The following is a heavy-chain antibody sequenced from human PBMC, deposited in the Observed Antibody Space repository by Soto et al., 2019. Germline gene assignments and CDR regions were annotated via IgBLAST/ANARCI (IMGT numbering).Heavy chain of an antibody. D-gene: IGHD4-17*01. CDR2: INAANGIT. CDR1: GYIFTKYA. V-gene: IGHV1-3*01. CDR3: TREILAYGDYVFGF. Sequence: QVLLVQSGAEAKKHGASVKLSCKASGYIFTKYALHWVRQAPGQRPEWLGWINAANGITKYSQKFQGRVTFTRDTSATTGYMELSSLRAEDTAVYYCTREILAYGDYVFGFWGQGALVTVSS. J-gene: IGHJ4*02.